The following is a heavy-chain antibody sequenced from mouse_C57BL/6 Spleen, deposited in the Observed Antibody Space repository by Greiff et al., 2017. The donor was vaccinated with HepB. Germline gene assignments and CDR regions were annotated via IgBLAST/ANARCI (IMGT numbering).Heavy chain of an antibody. CDR3: ARDLYDYDGRTAWFAY. Sequence: QVQLQQPGAELVKPGASVKLSCKASGYTFTSYWMHWVNQRPGQGLEWIGMIHPNSGSTNYNEKFKSKATLTVDKSSSTAYMQLSSLTSEDSAVYYCARDLYDYDGRTAWFAYWGQGTLVTVSA. CDR2: IHPNSGST. V-gene: IGHV1-64*01. D-gene: IGHD2-4*01. CDR1: GYTFTSYW. J-gene: IGHJ3*01.